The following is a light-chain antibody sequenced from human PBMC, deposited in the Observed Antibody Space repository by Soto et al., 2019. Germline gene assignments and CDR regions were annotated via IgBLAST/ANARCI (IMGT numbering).Light chain of an antibody. Sequence: EVVLTQSPGTLSLSPGDRATLSCGASQSVTSKLAWYQQKPGQAPRLLIYDASNRATGIPARFSGSGSGTDFTLTISSLEPEDFAVYYCQQRSNWPITFGQGTRLEI. J-gene: IGKJ5*01. CDR2: DAS. CDR3: QQRSNWPIT. V-gene: IGKV3-11*01. CDR1: QSVTSK.